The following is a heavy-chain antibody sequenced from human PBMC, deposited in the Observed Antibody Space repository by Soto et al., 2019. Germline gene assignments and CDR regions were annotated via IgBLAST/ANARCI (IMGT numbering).Heavy chain of an antibody. CDR2: IFSSGST. J-gene: IGHJ4*02. Sequence: SETLSLTCTVSGGSINTFYWSWVRQPAGKGLEWIGRIFSSGSTSFNPSLESRVAMSVDTSKNHFSLNLSSVAAADMAVYYCAREGSYSAYNFAHGIQLWSFDFWGQGALVTVSS. V-gene: IGHV4-4*07. D-gene: IGHD5-12*01. CDR1: GGSINTFY. CDR3: AREGSYSAYNFAHGIQLWSFDF.